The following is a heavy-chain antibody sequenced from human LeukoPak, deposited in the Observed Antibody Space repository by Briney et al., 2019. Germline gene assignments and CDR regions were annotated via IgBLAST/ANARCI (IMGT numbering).Heavy chain of an antibody. V-gene: IGHV3-30*04. Sequence: GGSLRLSCAASGFTFSSYAMHWVRQAPGKGLEWVAVISYDGSNKYYADSVKGRFTISRDNSKNTPYLQMNSLRAEDTAVYYCARIQYSSGWYFFDYWGQGTLVTVSS. CDR3: ARIQYSSGWYFFDY. CDR1: GFTFSSYA. D-gene: IGHD6-19*01. J-gene: IGHJ4*02. CDR2: ISYDGSNK.